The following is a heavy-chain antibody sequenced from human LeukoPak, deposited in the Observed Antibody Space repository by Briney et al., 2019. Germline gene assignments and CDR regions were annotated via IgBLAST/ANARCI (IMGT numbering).Heavy chain of an antibody. V-gene: IGHV3-74*01. CDR2: INGDGSIT. CDR3: SRGLVGYYHDSSTYPDS. CDR1: GFNFSSYW. D-gene: IGHD3-22*01. J-gene: IGHJ4*02. Sequence: GGSLRLSCAASGFNFSSYWMSWVRQAPGKGLVWVSRINGDGSITTYADSVKGRFTISRDNAKNMLYLQLDSLTAEDTAVYYCSRGLVGYYHDSSTYPDSWGQGTLVTVSS.